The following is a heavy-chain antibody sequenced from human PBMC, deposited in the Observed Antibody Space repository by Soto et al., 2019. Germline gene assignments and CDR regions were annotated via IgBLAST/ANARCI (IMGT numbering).Heavy chain of an antibody. D-gene: IGHD1-1*01. CDR3: ARGTTTSAFSAMDV. J-gene: IGHJ6*02. CDR1: GFTFRYHA. CDR2: ISYDGDNK. V-gene: IGHV3-30-3*01. Sequence: ESGGGVVQPGRSLRLSCSASGFTFRYHALNWVRQAPGKGLEWVAVISYDGDNKYIAESVKGRFTISRDNSKNTVSLQMNRRRTEDTAMYFCARGTTTSAFSAMDVWGQGTTVTVSS.